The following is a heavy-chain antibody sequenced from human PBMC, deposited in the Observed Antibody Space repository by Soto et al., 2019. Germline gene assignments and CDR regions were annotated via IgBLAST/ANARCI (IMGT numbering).Heavy chain of an antibody. D-gene: IGHD2-8*01. CDR1: GFTFSGDW. CDR2: IKQDGSEK. Sequence: EVQLVESGGGLVQPGGSLRLSCVASGFTFSGDWMSWVRQAPGKGLEWVADIKQDGSEKYYVDSVKGRFTISRDSAKKSLYLQRNSLRVDDTAVYYCAAIDQVGVAVGASYSYYYGMDVWGQGTTVTVSS. J-gene: IGHJ6*02. CDR3: AAIDQVGVAVGASYSYYYGMDV. V-gene: IGHV3-7*01.